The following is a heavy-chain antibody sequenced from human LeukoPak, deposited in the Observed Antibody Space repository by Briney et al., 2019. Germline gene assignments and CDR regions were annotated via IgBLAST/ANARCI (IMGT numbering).Heavy chain of an antibody. CDR3: AKAVHHYGSGSYLINPLERPNPFLNDAFDI. Sequence: PGRSLRLSCAASGFTFDDYAMHWVRHAPGKGLEWVSGISWNSGSIGYADPVKGRFTISRDNAKNSLYLQMNSLRAEDTALYYCAKAVHHYGSGSYLINPLERPNPFLNDAFDIWGQGTMVTVSS. D-gene: IGHD3-10*01. J-gene: IGHJ3*02. CDR1: GFTFDDYA. CDR2: ISWNSGSI. V-gene: IGHV3-9*01.